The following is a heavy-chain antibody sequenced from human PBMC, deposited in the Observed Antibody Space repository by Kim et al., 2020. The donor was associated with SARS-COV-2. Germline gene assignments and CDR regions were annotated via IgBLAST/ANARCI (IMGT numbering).Heavy chain of an antibody. J-gene: IGHJ4*02. CDR3: QFCIAAAGIRVEDY. Sequence: GGSLRLSCAASGFTFSNAWMSWVRQAPGKGLEWVGRIKSKTDGGTTDYAAPVKGRFTISRDDSKNTLYLQMNSLKTEDTAVYYCQFCIAAAGIRVEDYWGQGTLVTVSS. CDR2: IKSKTDGGTT. V-gene: IGHV3-15*01. D-gene: IGHD6-13*01. CDR1: GFTFSNAW.